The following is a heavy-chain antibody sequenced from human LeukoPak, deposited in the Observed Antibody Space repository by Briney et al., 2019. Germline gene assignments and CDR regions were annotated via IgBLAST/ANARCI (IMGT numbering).Heavy chain of an antibody. CDR2: IYPGDSDT. D-gene: IGHD5-24*01. V-gene: IGHV5-51*01. CDR1: GYSFTSYW. CDR3: ARPRDGYNYYFDY. J-gene: IGHJ4*02. Sequence: GESLQISCKGSGYSFTSYWIGWVRPMPGKGLEWMGIIYPGDSDTRYSPSFQGQVTISADKSISTAYLQWSSLKASDTAMYYCARPRDGYNYYFDYWGQGTLVTVSS.